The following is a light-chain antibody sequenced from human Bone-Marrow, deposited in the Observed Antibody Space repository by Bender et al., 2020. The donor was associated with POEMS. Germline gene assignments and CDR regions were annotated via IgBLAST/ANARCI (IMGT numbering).Light chain of an antibody. CDR2: QDN. CDR1: KLAEPY. CDR3: QAWDGNFHHYV. J-gene: IGLJ1*01. V-gene: IGLV3-1*01. Sequence: SYELTQPASVSVSPGQTATITCSGDKLAEPYISWYQQKPGQSPVLVISQDNKRPPGVPERFSGSNSGNTATLTISETQAVDEADYFCQAWDGNFHHYVFGRGTRVTVL.